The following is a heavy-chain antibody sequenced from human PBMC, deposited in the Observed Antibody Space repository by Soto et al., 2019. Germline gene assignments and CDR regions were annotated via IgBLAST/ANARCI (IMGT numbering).Heavy chain of an antibody. CDR2: IIPIFGTA. D-gene: IGHD3-22*01. J-gene: IGHJ3*02. V-gene: IGHV1-69*01. CDR3: ARLLTYYYDSSGTDDAFDI. Sequence: QVQLVQSGAEVKKPGSSVKVSCKASGGTFSSYAISWVRQAPGQGLEWMGGIIPIFGTANYAQKFQGRVTITADESTSTAYMELSSLGSEDTAVYYCARLLTYYYDSSGTDDAFDIWGQGTMVTVSS. CDR1: GGTFSSYA.